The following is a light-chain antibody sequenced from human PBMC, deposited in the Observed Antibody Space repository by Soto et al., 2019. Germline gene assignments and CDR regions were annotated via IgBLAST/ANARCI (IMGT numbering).Light chain of an antibody. CDR1: QSVSSSY. CDR2: GAS. J-gene: IGKJ2*01. CDR3: QHYGSSPYT. Sequence: EIVLTQSPGTLSLSPGERATLSCRASQSVSSSYLAWYQQKPGQAHRLLIYGASSRATGIPDRFSGSGSGTDFTLTISRLEPEDFAVYFCQHYGSSPYTFGQGTKLEIK. V-gene: IGKV3-20*01.